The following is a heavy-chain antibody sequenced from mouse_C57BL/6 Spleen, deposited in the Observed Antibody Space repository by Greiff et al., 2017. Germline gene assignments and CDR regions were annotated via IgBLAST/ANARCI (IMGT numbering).Heavy chain of an antibody. CDR2: ISSGSSTI. D-gene: IGHD1-1*01. CDR1: GFTFSDSG. CDR3: ARRTTVVAPGFAY. J-gene: IGHJ3*01. Sequence: EVQLVESGGGLVKPGGSLKLSCAASGFTFSDSGMHWVRQAPEKGLEWVAYISSGSSTIYYADTVKGRFTISRDNAKNTLFRQMTSLRSEDTAMYYCARRTTVVAPGFAYWGQGTLVTVSA. V-gene: IGHV5-17*01.